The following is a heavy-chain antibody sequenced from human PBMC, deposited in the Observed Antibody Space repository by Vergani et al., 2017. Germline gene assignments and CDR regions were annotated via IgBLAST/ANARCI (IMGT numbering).Heavy chain of an antibody. D-gene: IGHD6-25*01. CDR2: ISGDGGST. V-gene: IGHV3-43*02. CDR3: AKDLGTAAFDY. CDR1: GFTFSSYS. Sequence: EVQLVESGGGLVKPGGSLRLSCAASGFTFSSYSMNWVRQAPGKGLEWVSLISGDGGSTYYADSVKGRFTISRDNSKNSLYLQMNSLRTEDTALYYCAKDLGTAAFDYWGQGTLVTVSS. J-gene: IGHJ4*02.